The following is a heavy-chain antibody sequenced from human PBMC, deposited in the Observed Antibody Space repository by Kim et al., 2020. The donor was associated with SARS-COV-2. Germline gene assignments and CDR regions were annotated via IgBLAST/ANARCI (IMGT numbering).Heavy chain of an antibody. CDR1: GFTFSSYA. J-gene: IGHJ4*02. D-gene: IGHD6-19*01. CDR2: ITGSGGSP. CDR3: AKPPGSGWFYYFDS. V-gene: IGHV3-23*01. Sequence: GGSLRLSCAASGFTFSSYAMSWVRQAPGRGLEWVSTITGSGGSPYYADSVKGRFTISRDNSKNTLYLQMNSLRAEDTAVYYCAKPPGSGWFYYFDSWGQGTLVTVSS.